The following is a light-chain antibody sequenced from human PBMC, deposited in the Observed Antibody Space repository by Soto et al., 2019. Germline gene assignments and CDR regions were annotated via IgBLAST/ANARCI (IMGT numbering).Light chain of an antibody. CDR2: DAS. CDR3: EQTYSTPVT. V-gene: IGKV1-5*01. J-gene: IGKJ5*01. Sequence: DIEMTQSPSTLSASVGDRVTITCRAGQSISTLLAWYQQKPGKAPKLLIYDASRLERGVPLRFSGSGSGTEFTLTISSLQPEDFAIYYCEQTYSTPVTFGQGTRLEIK. CDR1: QSISTL.